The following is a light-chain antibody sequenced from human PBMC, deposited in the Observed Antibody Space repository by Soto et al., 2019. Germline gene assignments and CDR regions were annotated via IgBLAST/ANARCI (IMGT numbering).Light chain of an antibody. V-gene: IGKV1-5*03. J-gene: IGKJ1*01. Sequence: DIQMTQSPSTLSGSVGDRVTITCGASQTISSWLAWYEQKQGKASKLLIYKASTLKSGVPSRFSGSGSGTELTLTISSLQPDDFATYYCQQSYNSPQTFGRGTKVDIK. CDR1: QTISSW. CDR3: QQSYNSPQT. CDR2: KAS.